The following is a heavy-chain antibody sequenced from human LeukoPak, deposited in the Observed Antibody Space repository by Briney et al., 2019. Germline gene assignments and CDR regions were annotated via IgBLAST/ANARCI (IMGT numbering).Heavy chain of an antibody. D-gene: IGHD2-2*01. Sequence: SETLSLTCTVSGGSISSGGYYWSWIRQPPGKGLEWIGYIYHSGSTYYNPSLKSRVTISVDRSKNQFSLKLSSVTAADTAVYYCARADFSLGPAANLVWFDPWGQGTLVTVSS. CDR3: ARADFSLGPAANLVWFDP. CDR1: GGSISSGGYY. J-gene: IGHJ5*02. V-gene: IGHV4-30-2*01. CDR2: IYHSGST.